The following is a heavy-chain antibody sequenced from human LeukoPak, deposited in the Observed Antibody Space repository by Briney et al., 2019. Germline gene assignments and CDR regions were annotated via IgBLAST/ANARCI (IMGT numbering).Heavy chain of an antibody. Sequence: GGSLRLSCAASGFTFSSYSMNWVRQAPGKGLEWVSSISSSSSYIYYADSVKGRFTISRDNAKNSLYLQMNSLRAEDTAVYYCARDLVTPGARGFDYWGQGTLVTVS. CDR2: ISSSSSYI. CDR3: ARDLVTPGARGFDY. V-gene: IGHV3-21*01. CDR1: GFTFSSYS. D-gene: IGHD2-21*02. J-gene: IGHJ4*02.